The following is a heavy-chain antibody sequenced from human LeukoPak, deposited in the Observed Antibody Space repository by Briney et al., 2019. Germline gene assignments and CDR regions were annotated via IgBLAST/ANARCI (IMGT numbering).Heavy chain of an antibody. J-gene: IGHJ6*03. V-gene: IGHV4-30-4*08. D-gene: IGHD2-2*01. CDR3: ARVVPAVDYYYYYYMDV. Sequence: PSETLSLTCTVSGGSISSYYWSWIRQPPGKGLEWIGYIYYSGSTYYNPSLKSRVTISVDTSKNQFSLKLSSVTAADTAVYYCARVVPAVDYYYYYYMDVWGKGTTVTVSS. CDR1: GGSISSYY. CDR2: IYYSGST.